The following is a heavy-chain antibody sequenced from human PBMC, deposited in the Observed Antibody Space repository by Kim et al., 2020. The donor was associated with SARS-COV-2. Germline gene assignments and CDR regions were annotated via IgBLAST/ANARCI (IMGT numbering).Heavy chain of an antibody. CDR1: GFTFSSYS. Sequence: GGSLRLSCAASGFTFSSYSMNWFRQAPGKGLEWVSSISSSSSYIYYADSVTGRFTITRDNAKNSLYLQMNSLRAEDTAVYYCARDLGYGDRDTRLYYYYYGMDVWGQGTTVTVSS. J-gene: IGHJ6*02. V-gene: IGHV3-21*01. CDR2: ISSSSSYI. CDR3: ARDLGYGDRDTRLYYYYYGMDV. D-gene: IGHD4-17*01.